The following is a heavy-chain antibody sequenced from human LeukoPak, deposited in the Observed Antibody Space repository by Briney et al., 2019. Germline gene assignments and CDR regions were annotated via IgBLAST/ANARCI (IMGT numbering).Heavy chain of an antibody. D-gene: IGHD1-26*01. V-gene: IGHV3-7*01. J-gene: IGHJ6*03. Sequence: GGSLRLSCAASGFTFSSYWMSWVRQAPGKGLEWVANIKQDGSEEYNVDSVKGRFTLSRDNAKNSLYLQMNSLRAEDTAVYYCARYRSGTVGATGYYYMDVWGKGTTVTVSS. CDR1: GFTFSSYW. CDR2: IKQDGSEE. CDR3: ARYRSGTVGATGYYYMDV.